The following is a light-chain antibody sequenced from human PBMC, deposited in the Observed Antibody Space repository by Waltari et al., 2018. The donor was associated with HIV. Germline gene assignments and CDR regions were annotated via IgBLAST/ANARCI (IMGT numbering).Light chain of an antibody. J-gene: IGLJ2*01. Sequence: QSVLPPPPSVHPAPGQKVPISCPGTSSTLGNNYVSRDQTLPGTPPKLLIYDNNKRPSGIPDRFSGSKSGTSATLGITGLQTGDEADYYCGTWDSSLSAGGVFGGGTKLTVL. CDR1: SSTLGNNY. CDR3: GTWDSSLSAGGV. CDR2: DNN. V-gene: IGLV1-51*01.